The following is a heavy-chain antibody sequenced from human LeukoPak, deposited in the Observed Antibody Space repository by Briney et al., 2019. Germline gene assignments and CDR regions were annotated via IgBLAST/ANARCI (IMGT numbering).Heavy chain of an antibody. CDR2: IKSKTDGGTT. D-gene: IGHD4-23*01. CDR3: ASVVLGGTIDY. Sequence: GGSLRLSCAASGITFNNAWMNWVRQAPGKGLEWVGRIKSKTDGGTTDYAAPVRGRFTISRDDSKNTLYLQMNSLKTEDTAVYYCASVVLGGTIDYWGQGTLVTVSS. V-gene: IGHV3-15*07. J-gene: IGHJ4*02. CDR1: GITFNNAW.